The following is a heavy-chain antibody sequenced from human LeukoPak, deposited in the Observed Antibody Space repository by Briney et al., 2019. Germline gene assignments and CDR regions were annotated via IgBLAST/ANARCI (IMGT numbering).Heavy chain of an antibody. Sequence: GGSLRLSCAASGFTFSSYAMSWVRQAPGKGLEWVSAISGSGGSTYYADSVKGRFTISRDNSKNTLYLQMDSLRAEDTAVYYCAKCGLNSGYDRYLDYWGQGTLVTVSS. CDR2: ISGSGGST. J-gene: IGHJ4*02. D-gene: IGHD5-12*01. CDR1: GFTFSSYA. V-gene: IGHV3-23*01. CDR3: AKCGLNSGYDRYLDY.